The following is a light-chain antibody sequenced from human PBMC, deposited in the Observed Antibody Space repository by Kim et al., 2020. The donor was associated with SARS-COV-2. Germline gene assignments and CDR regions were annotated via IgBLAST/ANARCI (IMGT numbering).Light chain of an antibody. J-gene: IGKJ2*01. CDR1: QYLSSF. CDR3: QQSYSSPT. V-gene: IGKV1-39*01. Sequence: LSASVGDRVTITCRASQYLSSFLNWYQQKPGKAPKLLFYAASSLQSGGPSRCSGSGSGTDFTLTISRLQPEDCATYYGQQSYSSPTFGQGTKLEI. CDR2: AAS.